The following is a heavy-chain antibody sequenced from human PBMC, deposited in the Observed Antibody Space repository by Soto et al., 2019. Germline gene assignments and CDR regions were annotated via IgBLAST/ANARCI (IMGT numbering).Heavy chain of an antibody. CDR3: ARAWGTGPGYYDLLLYFYGVDV. D-gene: IGHD3-3*01. CDR2: IWNDGTNK. CDR1: GFTLTTYG. Sequence: QVQLVESGGGVVQPGRSLRLSCTASGFTLTTYGMHWVRQAPGKGLEWVAVIWNDGTNKYHADSVKGRFTVSRDNSKNTLLLQMHSLRFDDTAVYYCARAWGTGPGYYDLLLYFYGVDVWCQGATVTVSS. V-gene: IGHV3-33*01. J-gene: IGHJ6*02.